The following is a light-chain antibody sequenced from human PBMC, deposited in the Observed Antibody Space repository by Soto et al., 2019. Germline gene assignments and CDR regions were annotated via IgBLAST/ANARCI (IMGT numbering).Light chain of an antibody. CDR3: CSYAGSRTYV. Sequence: QSVLTQPPSVSAAPGQKVTISCSGSSSDVGSYDLVSWYLQYPGKAPKVIIFEGTKRPSGVSDRFSGSKSGNTASLTISGLQTEDEADYYCCSYAGSRTYVFGPGTKVTVL. J-gene: IGLJ1*01. CDR2: EGT. V-gene: IGLV2-23*01. CDR1: SSDVGSYDL.